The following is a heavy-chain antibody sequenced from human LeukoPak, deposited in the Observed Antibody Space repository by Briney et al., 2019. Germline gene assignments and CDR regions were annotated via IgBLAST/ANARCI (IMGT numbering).Heavy chain of an antibody. J-gene: IGHJ4*02. Sequence: ASVKVSCKASGYTLTSYYMHWVRQAPGQGLEWMGIINPSGGSTSYAQKFQGRVTMTRDTSTSTVYMELSSLRSEDTAVYYCARERIDSSGYYSPQDYWGQGTLVTVSS. D-gene: IGHD3-22*01. CDR2: INPSGGST. CDR3: ARERIDSSGYYSPQDY. CDR1: GYTLTSYY. V-gene: IGHV1-46*01.